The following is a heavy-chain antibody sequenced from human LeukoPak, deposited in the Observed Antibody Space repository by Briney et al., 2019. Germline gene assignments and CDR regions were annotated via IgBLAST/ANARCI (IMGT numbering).Heavy chain of an antibody. CDR2: MNPNSGNT. CDR3: ARTPIDYDILTGYYVYFDY. D-gene: IGHD3-9*01. V-gene: IGHV1-8*03. J-gene: IGHJ4*02. CDR1: GYTFTSYD. Sequence: GASVKVSCKASGYTFTSYDINWVRQATGQGPEWMGWMNPNSGNTGYAQKFQGRVTITRNTSISTAYMELSSLRSEDTAVYYCARTPIDYDILTGYYVYFDYWGQGTLVTVSS.